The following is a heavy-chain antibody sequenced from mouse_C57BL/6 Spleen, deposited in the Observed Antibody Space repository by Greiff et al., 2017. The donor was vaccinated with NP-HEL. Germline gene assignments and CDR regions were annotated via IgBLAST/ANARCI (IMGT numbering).Heavy chain of an antibody. CDR3: ARGGKEYYFDY. J-gene: IGHJ2*01. CDR2: RRNKANAYTN. V-gene: IGHV7-1*01. Sequence: EVQRVESGGGLVQSGRSLRLSCATSGFTFSDFYMEWVRHAPGKGLEWIAARRNKANAYTNEYSASVKGRFIVSRDTSQSILYRQMNALRAEDTAIYYCARGGKEYYFDYWGQGTTLTVSS. CDR1: GFTFSDFY.